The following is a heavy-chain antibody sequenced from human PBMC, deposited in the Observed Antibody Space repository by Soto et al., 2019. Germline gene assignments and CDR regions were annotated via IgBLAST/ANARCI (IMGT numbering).Heavy chain of an antibody. V-gene: IGHV3-9*01. J-gene: IGHJ4*02. CDR2: ISWYSGSI. CDR1: GFTFDDYA. D-gene: IGHD6-19*01. Sequence: EVQLVESGGGLVQPGRSLRLSCAASGFTFDDYAMHWVRQAPGKGLEWVSGISWYSGSIGYADSVKGRFTISRDNAKNSLYLQMNSLLAEGTALYYCAKDMKVAVAVTFYYFDYWGQGTLVTVSS. CDR3: AKDMKVAVAVTFYYFDY.